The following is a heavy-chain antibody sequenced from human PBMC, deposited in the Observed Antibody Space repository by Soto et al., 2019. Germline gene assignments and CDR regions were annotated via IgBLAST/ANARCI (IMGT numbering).Heavy chain of an antibody. CDR2: IDLSDSYT. V-gene: IGHV5-10-1*01. J-gene: IGHJ4*02. CDR1: GYSFTSYW. CDR3: ARQGGDYYDSSGYPFDY. D-gene: IGHD3-22*01. Sequence: GESLKISCKGSGYSFTSYWISWVRQMPGKGLEWMGRIDLSDSYTNYSPSFQGHVTISADKSISTAYLQWSSLKASDTAMYYCARQGGDYYDSSGYPFDYWGQGTLVTVSS.